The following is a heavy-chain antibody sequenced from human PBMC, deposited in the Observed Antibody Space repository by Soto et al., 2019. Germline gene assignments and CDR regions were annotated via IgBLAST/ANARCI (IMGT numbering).Heavy chain of an antibody. Sequence: QITLKESGPTLVKPTQTLTLTCTFSGFSLSTSGVGVGWIRQPPGKALEWLALIYWDDDKRYSSSLKSRLTITKDTSKNQVVLTMTNMDPVDTATYYCAHGRLWFGDFLSQFDYWGQGTLVTVSS. CDR2: IYWDDDK. J-gene: IGHJ4*02. CDR1: GFSLSTSGVG. CDR3: AHGRLWFGDFLSQFDY. V-gene: IGHV2-5*02. D-gene: IGHD3-10*01.